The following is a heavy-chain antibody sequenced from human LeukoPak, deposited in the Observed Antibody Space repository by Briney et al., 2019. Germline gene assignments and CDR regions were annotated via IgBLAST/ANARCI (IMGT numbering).Heavy chain of an antibody. CDR3: ARDLAYSRLDY. V-gene: IGHV3-23*01. J-gene: IGHJ4*02. Sequence: GGSLRLSCAASGFTFSSFALTWVRQAPGKGLEWVSAISASGDKTYYVDSVKGRFTISRDNAENSLYLQMNSLRAEDTAFYYCARDLAYSRLDYWGQGMLVTVSS. CDR2: ISASGDKT. CDR1: GFTFSSFA. D-gene: IGHD5-18*01.